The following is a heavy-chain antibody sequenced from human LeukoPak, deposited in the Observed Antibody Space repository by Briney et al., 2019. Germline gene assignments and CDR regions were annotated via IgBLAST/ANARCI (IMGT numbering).Heavy chain of an antibody. CDR1: GFPFSSYA. CDR2: ISGDGATT. CDR3: ASGGSYGLLDY. V-gene: IGHV3-23*01. J-gene: IGHJ4*02. Sequence: PGGSLRLSCAASGFPFSSYAMTWVRQAPGKGLEWVSSISGDGATTYHADSVKGRFTISRDNSKNTVYLQMNSLRAEDTAVYFCASGGSYGLLDYWGQGTLVTVSS. D-gene: IGHD5-18*01.